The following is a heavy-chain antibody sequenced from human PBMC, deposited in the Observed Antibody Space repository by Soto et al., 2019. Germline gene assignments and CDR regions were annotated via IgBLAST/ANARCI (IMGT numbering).Heavy chain of an antibody. V-gene: IGHV1-46*01. CDR1: GYTFTSSY. CDR3: ARDWGGDYPLYYFDY. CDR2: INPSGTTT. D-gene: IGHD4-17*01. J-gene: IGHJ4*02. Sequence: VASVKVSCKASGYTFTSSYLHWVRQAPGQGLEWMGLINPSGTTTSYAQKFQGRVTMTRDTSTSTVYMELSSLRSEDTAVYYCARDWGGDYPLYYFDYWGQGTLVTVSS.